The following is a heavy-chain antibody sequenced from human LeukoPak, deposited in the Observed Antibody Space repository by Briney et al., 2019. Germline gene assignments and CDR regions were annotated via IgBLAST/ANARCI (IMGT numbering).Heavy chain of an antibody. CDR2: IYYSGST. CDR3: ARTPKSSSWSPYYFDY. CDR1: GGSFSGYY. J-gene: IGHJ4*02. Sequence: KPSETLSLTCAVYGGSFSGYYWSWIRQPPGKGLEWIGCIYYSGSTNYNPFLKSRVTISVDTSKNQFSLKLSSVTAADTAVYYCARTPKSSSWSPYYFDYWGQGTLVTVSS. D-gene: IGHD6-13*01. V-gene: IGHV4-59*01.